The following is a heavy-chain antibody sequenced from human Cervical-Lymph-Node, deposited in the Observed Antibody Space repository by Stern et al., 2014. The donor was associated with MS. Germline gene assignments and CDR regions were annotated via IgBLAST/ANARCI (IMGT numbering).Heavy chain of an antibody. V-gene: IGHV4-59*02. J-gene: IGHJ5*02. Sequence: QEQLQESGPGLVKPSETLSLTCTVSGGSVYSYYWDWIRQPPGKGLEWMGNIYYTGTTNYNPSLQSQVTLSIDTSKNQLSLKLTSVTAADTAVYFCARQRYGGDPMFDLWGQGTPVTVSS. CDR2: IYYTGTT. D-gene: IGHD4-23*01. CDR3: ARQRYGGDPMFDL. CDR1: GGSVYSYY.